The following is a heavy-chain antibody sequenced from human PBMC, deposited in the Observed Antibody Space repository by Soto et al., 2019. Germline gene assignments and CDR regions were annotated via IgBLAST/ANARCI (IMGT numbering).Heavy chain of an antibody. D-gene: IGHD2-21*02. CDR3: AREGLGGDSYDAFDI. CDR1: GYTFTSYY. J-gene: IGHJ3*02. CDR2: INPSGGST. V-gene: IGHV1-46*01. Sequence: GASVKVSCKASGYTFTSYYMHWVRQAPGQGLEWMGIINPSGGSTSYARKFQGRVTMTRDTSTSTVYMELSGLRSEDTAVYYCAREGLGGDSYDAFDIWGQGTMVTVSS.